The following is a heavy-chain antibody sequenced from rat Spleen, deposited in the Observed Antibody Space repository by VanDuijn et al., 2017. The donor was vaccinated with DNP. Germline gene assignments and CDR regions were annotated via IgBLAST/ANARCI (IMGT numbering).Heavy chain of an antibody. J-gene: IGHJ3*01. CDR2: IGSPAYAP. V-gene: IGHV5-27*01. D-gene: IGHD1-4*01. CDR3: TTTRVSSYFDY. Sequence: EVQLVESGGGLVQPGRSLKLSCAASGFTFSAYYMAWVRQAPAKGLEWVAYIGSPAYAPYYADSVKGRFTISRDNAKSTLYLQMDSPRSEDTATYYCTTTRVSSYFDYWGQGTLVTVSS. CDR1: GFTFSAYY.